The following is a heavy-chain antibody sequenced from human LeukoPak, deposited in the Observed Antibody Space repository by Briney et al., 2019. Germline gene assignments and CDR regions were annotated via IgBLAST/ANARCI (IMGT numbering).Heavy chain of an antibody. CDR3: VRGLEKRVGGTGAAFDI. CDR2: ISSNGGST. Sequence: GGSLRLSCAASGFTFSSYAMHWVRQAPGKGLEYVSAISSNGGSTYYANSVKGRFTISRDNSKNTLYLQMGSLRAEDMAVYYCVRGLEKRVGGTGAAFDIWGQGTMVTVSS. J-gene: IGHJ3*02. D-gene: IGHD1-14*01. V-gene: IGHV3-64*01. CDR1: GFTFSSYA.